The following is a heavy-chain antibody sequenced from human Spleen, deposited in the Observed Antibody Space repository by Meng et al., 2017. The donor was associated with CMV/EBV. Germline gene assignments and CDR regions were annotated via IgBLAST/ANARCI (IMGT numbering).Heavy chain of an antibody. V-gene: IGHV3-23*01. CDR2: ISGSGGST. CDR3: ARGGSTFHDY. Sequence: GESLKISCAASGFTFSSYAMSWVRQAPGKGLEWVSAISGSGGSTYYADSVKGRFTISRDNAKNTLYLQMNSLRAEDTAVYYCARGGSTFHDYWGQGTLVTVSS. CDR1: GFTFSSYA. J-gene: IGHJ4*02. D-gene: IGHD3-16*01.